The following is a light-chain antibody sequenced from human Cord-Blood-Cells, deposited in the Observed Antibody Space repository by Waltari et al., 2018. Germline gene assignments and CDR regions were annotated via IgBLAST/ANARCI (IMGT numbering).Light chain of an antibody. V-gene: IGKV1-13*02. CDR2: DAA. CDR1: QGISSA. CDR3: QQFNSYPIT. Sequence: IQSTQSPSSLCASVGDRVTITCRASQGISSALAWYQQKPGKAPKLLIYDAASLESGVPSRFSGSGSGTDFTLTISSLQPEDFATYYCQQFNSYPITFGQGTRLEIK. J-gene: IGKJ5*01.